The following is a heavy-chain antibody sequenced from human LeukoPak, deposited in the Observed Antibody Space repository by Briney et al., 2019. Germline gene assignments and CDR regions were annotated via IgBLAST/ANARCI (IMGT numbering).Heavy chain of an antibody. D-gene: IGHD2-2*01. CDR2: ISYDGSNK. CDR1: GFTFSNYP. J-gene: IGHJ5*02. CDR3: ARGLVPAAKWFDP. Sequence: GGSLRLSCAASGFTFSNYPMHWVRQAPGKGLEWVAVISYDGSNKYYADSVKGRFTISRDNSKNTLYLQMNSLRAEDTAVYYCARGLVPAAKWFDPWGQGTLVTVSS. V-gene: IGHV3-30*04.